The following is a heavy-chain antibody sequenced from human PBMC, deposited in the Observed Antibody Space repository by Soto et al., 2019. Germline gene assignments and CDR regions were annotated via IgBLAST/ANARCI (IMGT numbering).Heavy chain of an antibody. J-gene: IGHJ4*02. CDR1: GGTFSSYT. Sequence: QVQLVQSGAEVKKPGSSVKVSCKASGGTFSSYTISWVRQAPGQGLEWMGRIIPILGIANYAQKFQGRVTIAADKSTSTGYMELSSLRSEDTAVYYCARGGTYRGSYYYGYWGQGTLVTVSS. CDR2: IIPILGIA. D-gene: IGHD1-26*01. CDR3: ARGGTYRGSYYYGY. V-gene: IGHV1-69*02.